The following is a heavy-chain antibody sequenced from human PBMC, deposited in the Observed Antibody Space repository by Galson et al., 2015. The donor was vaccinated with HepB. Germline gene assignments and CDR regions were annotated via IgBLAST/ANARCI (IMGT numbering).Heavy chain of an antibody. CDR3: AKVSPADWFFDL. CDR1: GFTFSTSA. CDR2: IGGTGINT. J-gene: IGHJ2*01. Sequence: SLRLSCAASGFTFSTSAMTWVRQAPGKGLEWVSAIGGTGINTYYADSVKGRFTISRDNSKNTLYLQMISLRAEDTAIYYCAKVSPADWFFDLWGRGTLVTVSS. D-gene: IGHD6-13*01. V-gene: IGHV3-23*01.